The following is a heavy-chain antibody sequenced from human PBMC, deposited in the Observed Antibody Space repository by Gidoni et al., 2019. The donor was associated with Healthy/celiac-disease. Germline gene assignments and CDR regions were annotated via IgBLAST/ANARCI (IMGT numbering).Heavy chain of an antibody. CDR3: ARAHYGAGSHDY. CDR1: GGSFSGYY. D-gene: IGHD3-10*01. V-gene: IGHV4-34*01. Sequence: AVYGGSFSGYYWSWIRQPPGKGLEWIGEINHSGSTNYNPSLKSRVTISVDTSKNQFSLKLSSVTAADTAVYYCARAHYGAGSHDYWGQGTLVTVSS. J-gene: IGHJ4*02. CDR2: INHSGST.